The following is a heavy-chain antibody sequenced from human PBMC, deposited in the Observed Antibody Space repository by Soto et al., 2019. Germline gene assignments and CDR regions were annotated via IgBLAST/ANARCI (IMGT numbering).Heavy chain of an antibody. CDR3: AKGERIAAAGTFGY. CDR1: GFTFSSYA. Sequence: GGSLRLSCASSGFTFSSYAMSWVRQAPGKGLEWVSAISGSGGSTYYADSVKGRFTISRDNSKNTLYPQMNSLRAEDTAVYYCAKGERIAAAGTFGYWGQGTLVTVSS. D-gene: IGHD6-13*01. CDR2: ISGSGGST. V-gene: IGHV3-23*01. J-gene: IGHJ4*02.